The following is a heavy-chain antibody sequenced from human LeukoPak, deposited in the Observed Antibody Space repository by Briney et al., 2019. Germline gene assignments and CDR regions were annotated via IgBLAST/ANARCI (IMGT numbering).Heavy chain of an antibody. CDR3: TTLWDSSSWYRTDV. V-gene: IGHV3-7*03. CDR1: GFTFSSYW. J-gene: IGHJ6*02. D-gene: IGHD6-13*01. CDR2: INHNGNVN. Sequence: PGGSLRLSCAASGFTFSSYWMNWARQAPGKGLEWVASINHNGNVNYYVDSVKGRFTISRDNAKNSLYLQMSNLRAEDTAVYYCTTLWDSSSWYRTDVWGQGTTVTVSS.